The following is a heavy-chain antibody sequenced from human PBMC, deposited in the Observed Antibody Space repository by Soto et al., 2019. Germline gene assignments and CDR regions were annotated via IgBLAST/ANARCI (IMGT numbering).Heavy chain of an antibody. J-gene: IGHJ3*02. D-gene: IGHD3-22*01. CDR3: ARIQAGYGSSGYFSAFDI. CDR1: GFTFTTYA. V-gene: IGHV3-23*01. CDR2: ISRRGDTT. Sequence: PGGSLRLSCAASGFTFTTYAMSWVRQAPGKGLEWVSVISRRGDTTYYADSVKGRFTISRDNSKNTLYLQMDSLRAEDRAVYYCARIQAGYGSSGYFSAFDIWGQGTMVTV.